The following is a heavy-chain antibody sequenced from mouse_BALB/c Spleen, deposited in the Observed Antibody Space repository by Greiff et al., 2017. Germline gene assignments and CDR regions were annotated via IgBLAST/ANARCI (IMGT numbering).Heavy chain of an antibody. J-gene: IGHJ4*01. CDR1: GFTFSDYY. CDR2: ISDGGSYT. CDR3: ASYGYYAMDY. V-gene: IGHV5-4*02. D-gene: IGHD1-2*01. Sequence: EVQLVESGGGLVKPGGSLKLSCAASGFTFSDYYMYWVRQTPEKRLEWVATISDGGSYTYYPDSVKGRFTISRDNAKNNLYLQMSSLKSEDTAMYYCASYGYYAMDYWGQGTSVTVSS.